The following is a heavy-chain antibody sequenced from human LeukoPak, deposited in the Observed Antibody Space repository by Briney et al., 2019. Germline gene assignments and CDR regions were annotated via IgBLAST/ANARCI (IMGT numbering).Heavy chain of an antibody. J-gene: IGHJ6*03. CDR1: GFTFSSYS. CDR3: AREGLGEWPPFDYYYYMDV. V-gene: IGHV3-21*01. Sequence: PGGSLRLSCAASGFTFSSYSMNWVRQAPGEGLEWVSSISSSSSYIYYADSVKGRFTISRDNAKNSLYLQMNSLRAEDTAVYYCAREGLGEWPPFDYYYYMDVWGKGTTVTVSS. CDR2: ISSSSSYI. D-gene: IGHD3-16*01.